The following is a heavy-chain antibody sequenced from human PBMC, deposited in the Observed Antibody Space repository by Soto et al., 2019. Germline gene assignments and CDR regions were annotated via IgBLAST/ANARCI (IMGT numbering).Heavy chain of an antibody. J-gene: IGHJ3*02. CDR1: GYPFSTYW. V-gene: IGHV5-51*03. Sequence: EVLLVQSGAEVRRPGESLKISCQASGYPFSTYWIGWVRQRAGKGLEWLGIIYPDDSDTRYSPSFQGQVTMSVDKSITTAYLQWSSLRASDTAIYYCARRGAVLFGATHSPYEVFDIWGQGAMVTVSS. D-gene: IGHD2-15*01. CDR3: ARRGAVLFGATHSPYEVFDI. CDR2: IYPDDSDT.